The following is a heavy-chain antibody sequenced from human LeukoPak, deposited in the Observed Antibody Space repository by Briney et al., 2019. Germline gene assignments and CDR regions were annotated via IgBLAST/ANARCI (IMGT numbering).Heavy chain of an antibody. CDR3: ARGEGYSSSSACFDY. CDR2: IYYSGST. V-gene: IGHV4-59*01. Sequence: SETLSLTCTVSGGSISSYYWSWIRQPPGKGLEWIGYIYYSGSTNYNPSLKSRVTISVDTSKNKFSLKLSSVTAADTAVYYCARGEGYSSSSACFDYWGQGTLVTVSS. CDR1: GGSISSYY. J-gene: IGHJ4*02. D-gene: IGHD6-6*01.